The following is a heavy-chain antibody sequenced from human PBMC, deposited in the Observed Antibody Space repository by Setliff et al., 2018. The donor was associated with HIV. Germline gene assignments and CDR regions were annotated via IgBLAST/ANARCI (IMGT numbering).Heavy chain of an antibody. CDR1: GGSFGVYR. CDR3: VREVVSAVWYSDH. CDR2: IDSSGTT. J-gene: IGHJ2*01. V-gene: IGHV4-4*07. Sequence: PSETLSLTCTISGGSFGVYRWSWIRQSAGRGLEWIGRIDSSGTTDYKPSLKGRVAISVDTSRNQFSLRVTSVTAADTAVYYCVREVVSAVWYSDHWGRGIQVTVSS.